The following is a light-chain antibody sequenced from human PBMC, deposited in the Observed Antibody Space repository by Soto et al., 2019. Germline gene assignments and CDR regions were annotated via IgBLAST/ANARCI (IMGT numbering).Light chain of an antibody. Sequence: IVLTQSPATLSLSPGKSASLSFSASQSVSRDLAWYQQKPGQAPRLLIYGASTRAPSIPARFSGSGSGTDFTLTISSLQSEDFAVYYCQQYDKWPTWTFGQGTKVDIK. CDR3: QQYDKWPTWT. V-gene: IGKV3-15*01. J-gene: IGKJ1*01. CDR2: GAS. CDR1: QSVSRD.